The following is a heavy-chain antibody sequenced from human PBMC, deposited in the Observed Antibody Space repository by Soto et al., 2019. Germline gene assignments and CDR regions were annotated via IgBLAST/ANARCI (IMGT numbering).Heavy chain of an antibody. CDR2: IYYSGST. CDR3: ASSRDRGSFWSGYYRGGIGY. Sequence: PSETLSLTCTVSGGSISSSSYYWGWIRQPPGKGLEWIGSIYYSGSTYYNPSLKSRVTISVDTSKNQFSLKLSSVTAADTAVYYCASSRDRGSFWSGYYRGGIGYWGKGTLVTVS. D-gene: IGHD3-3*01. J-gene: IGHJ4*02. CDR1: GGSISSSSYY. V-gene: IGHV4-39*01.